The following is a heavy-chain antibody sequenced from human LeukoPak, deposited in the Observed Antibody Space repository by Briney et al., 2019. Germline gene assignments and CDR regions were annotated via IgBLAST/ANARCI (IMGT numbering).Heavy chain of an antibody. V-gene: IGHV1-69*13. Sequence: ASVKVSCKASGGTFSSYAISWVRQAPGQGLEWMGGIIPIFGTANYAQKFQGRVTITADESTSTAYVELSSLRSEDTAVYYCARDLYNYGSGSPFGMDVWGQGTTVTVSS. D-gene: IGHD3-10*01. J-gene: IGHJ6*02. CDR3: ARDLYNYGSGSPFGMDV. CDR2: IIPIFGTA. CDR1: GGTFSSYA.